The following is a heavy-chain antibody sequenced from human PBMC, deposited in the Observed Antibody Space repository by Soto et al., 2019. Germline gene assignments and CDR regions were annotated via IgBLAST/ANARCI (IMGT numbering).Heavy chain of an antibody. CDR2: IWYDGSNK. CDR1: GFTFSSYG. V-gene: IGHV3-33*01. Sequence: QVQLVESGGGVVQPGRSLRLSCAASGFTFSSYGMHWVRQAPDKGLEWVAVIWYDGSNKYYADSVKGRITISRDNSKNTLYLQMNSLRAEDTAVYYCAREEQLATTTYYFDYWGQGTLVTVSS. J-gene: IGHJ4*02. D-gene: IGHD5-12*01. CDR3: AREEQLATTTYYFDY.